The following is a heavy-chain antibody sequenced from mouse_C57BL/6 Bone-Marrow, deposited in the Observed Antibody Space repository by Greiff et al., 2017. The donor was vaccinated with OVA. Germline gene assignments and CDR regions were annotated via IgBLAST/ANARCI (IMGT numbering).Heavy chain of an antibody. D-gene: IGHD2-2*01. V-gene: IGHV7-3*01. CDR3: ARYSMVPAYYAMDY. CDR1: GFTFTDYY. Sequence: EVKVVESGGGLVQPGGSLSLSCAASGFTFTDYYMSWVRQPPGKALEWLGFIRNKANGYTTEYSASVKGRFTISRDNSQSILYLQMNALRAEDSATYYGARYSMVPAYYAMDYWGQGTSVTVSS. J-gene: IGHJ4*01. CDR2: IRNKANGYTT.